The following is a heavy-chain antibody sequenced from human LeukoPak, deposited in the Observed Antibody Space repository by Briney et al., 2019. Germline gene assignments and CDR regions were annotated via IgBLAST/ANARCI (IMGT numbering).Heavy chain of an antibody. Sequence: GGSLRLSWAASGLTFSRYWMRWVRQAPGKGLEGVANIKNDGSEEYYVDSVKGRFTISRDNARNSLFLQMNSLTVEDTAVYYCARAIRGSAVDTGDRWGQGTLVTVSS. CDR1: GLTFSRYW. J-gene: IGHJ4*02. V-gene: IGHV3-7*01. CDR3: ARAIRGSAVDTGDR. CDR2: IKNDGSEE. D-gene: IGHD3-10*01.